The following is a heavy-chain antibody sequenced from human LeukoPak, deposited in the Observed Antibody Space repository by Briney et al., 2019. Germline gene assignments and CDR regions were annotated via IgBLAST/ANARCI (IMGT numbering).Heavy chain of an antibody. D-gene: IGHD3-16*02. CDR2: IYYSGST. V-gene: IGHV4-39*07. CDR3: ARTNYDYVWGSYPPTGFDP. CDR1: GGSLSSSSYY. J-gene: IGHJ5*02. Sequence: PSETLSLTCTVSGGSLSSSSYYWGWIRQPPGTGLEWIGSIYYSGSTYYNPSLKSRVTISVDTSKNQFSLKLSSVTAADTAVYYCARTNYDYVWGSYPPTGFDPWGQGTLVTVSS.